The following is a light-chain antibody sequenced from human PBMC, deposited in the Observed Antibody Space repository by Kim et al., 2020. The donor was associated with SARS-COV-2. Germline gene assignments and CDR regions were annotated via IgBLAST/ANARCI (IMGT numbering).Light chain of an antibody. Sequence: SDKLTCTLSSGHSSYAIAWHQQQPEKGPRYLMKLNSDGSHSKGDGIPDRFSGSSSGAERYLTISSLQSEDEADYYCQTWGTGIWVFGGGTQLTVL. CDR2: LNSDGSH. CDR3: QTWGTGIWV. J-gene: IGLJ3*02. CDR1: SGHSSYA. V-gene: IGLV4-69*01.